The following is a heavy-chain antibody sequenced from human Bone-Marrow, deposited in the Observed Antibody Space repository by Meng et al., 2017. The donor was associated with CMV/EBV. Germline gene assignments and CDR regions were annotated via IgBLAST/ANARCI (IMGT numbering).Heavy chain of an antibody. J-gene: IGHJ4*02. CDR1: GFTFSSYA. Sequence: ASGFTFSSYALHWVRQAPGKGLDWVAVISKDGRNEYYADSVKGRFTISRDNSKSTLYVQMNSLRAEDTAVYYCARGEGSTSRYLDYWGQGILVTVSS. CDR2: ISKDGRNE. D-gene: IGHD6-13*01. CDR3: ARGEGSTSRYLDY. V-gene: IGHV3-30*04.